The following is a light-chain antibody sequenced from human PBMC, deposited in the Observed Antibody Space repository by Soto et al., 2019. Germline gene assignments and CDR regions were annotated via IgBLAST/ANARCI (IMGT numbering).Light chain of an antibody. CDR2: AAS. Sequence: DIQMTQSPSSLSASVGDRVTITCRASQSISSYLNWYQHKPGKAPKLLIYAASSLQTGVPSRFSGSRSGTDFALTISSLQRDDFATYYCQQSYSSPPTFGQGTKVDIK. CDR3: QQSYSSPPT. V-gene: IGKV1-39*01. CDR1: QSISSY. J-gene: IGKJ1*01.